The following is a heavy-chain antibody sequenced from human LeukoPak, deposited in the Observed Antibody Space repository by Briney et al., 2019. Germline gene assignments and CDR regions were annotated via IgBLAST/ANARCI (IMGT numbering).Heavy chain of an antibody. J-gene: IGHJ3*02. CDR2: IYYSGST. CDR1: GGSISSYY. Sequence: SETLSLTCTVSGGSISSYYWSWIRQPPGKGLEWIGYIYYSGSTNYNPSLKSRVTISVDTSKNQFSLKLSSVTAADTAVYYCARRRGSGYDAFDIWGQGTMVTVSS. V-gene: IGHV4-59*08. CDR3: ARRRGSGYDAFDI. D-gene: IGHD5-12*01.